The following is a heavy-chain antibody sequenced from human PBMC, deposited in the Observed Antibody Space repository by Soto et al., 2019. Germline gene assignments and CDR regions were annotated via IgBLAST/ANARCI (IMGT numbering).Heavy chain of an antibody. Sequence: GASVKVSCKASGYTFTSYGISWVRQAPGQGLEWMGWISAYNGNTNYAQKLQGRVTMTTDTSTSTAYMELRSLRSDDTAVYYCARDRGSSPYYYYYGMDVWGQGTTVTVSS. V-gene: IGHV1-18*01. CDR3: ARDRGSSPYYYYYGMDV. J-gene: IGHJ6*02. CDR2: ISAYNGNT. D-gene: IGHD6-6*01. CDR1: GYTFTSYG.